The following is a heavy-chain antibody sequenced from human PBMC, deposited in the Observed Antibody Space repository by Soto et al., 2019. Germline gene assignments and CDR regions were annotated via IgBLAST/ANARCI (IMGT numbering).Heavy chain of an antibody. CDR2: INHSGST. Sequence: QVQLQQWGAGLLKPSETLSLTCAVYGGSFSGYYWSWIRQPPGKGLEWIGEINHSGSTNYNPSLKSRVTISVDTSQNQFSLKLSSVNAADTAVYYCAAGEGAAASYGGQGTLVTVSS. V-gene: IGHV4-34*01. D-gene: IGHD6-13*01. J-gene: IGHJ4*02. CDR3: AAGEGAAASY. CDR1: GGSFSGYY.